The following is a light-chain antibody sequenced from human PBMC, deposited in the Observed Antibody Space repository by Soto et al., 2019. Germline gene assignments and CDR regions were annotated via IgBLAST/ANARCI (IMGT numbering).Light chain of an antibody. V-gene: IGLV2-14*03. J-gene: IGLJ1*01. Sequence: QSVLTQPASVSGSPGQSIAISCTGVRTDVDGYDYVSWYQQHPGQAPQLIMYDVNNRPSGVSHRFSGSKSGNTATLTITGLQTGDEADYYCGTWDSSLSAHVFATGTKVTVL. CDR3: GTWDSSLSAHV. CDR2: DVN. CDR1: RTDVDGYDY.